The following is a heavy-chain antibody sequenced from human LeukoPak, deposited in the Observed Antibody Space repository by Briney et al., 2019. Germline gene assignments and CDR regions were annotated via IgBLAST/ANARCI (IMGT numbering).Heavy chain of an antibody. V-gene: IGHV3-30*03. CDR2: ISFDGSKK. CDR3: AIDLSGAIVVVPAAFDY. CDR1: GFTFSSYG. J-gene: IGHJ4*02. D-gene: IGHD2-2*01. Sequence: PGGSLRLSCAASGFTFSSYGMHWVRQAPGKGLEWVAIISFDGSKKYYADSVKGRFTISRDNSKNTPYLQMNSLRAEDTAVYYCAIDLSGAIVVVPAAFDYWGQGTLVTVSS.